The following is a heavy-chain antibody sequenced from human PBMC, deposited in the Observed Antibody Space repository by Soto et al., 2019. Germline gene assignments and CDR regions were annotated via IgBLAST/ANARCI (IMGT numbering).Heavy chain of an antibody. CDR2: ISSNSAYI. D-gene: IGHD6-13*01. Sequence: GGSLRLSCAASGFTFRSFTMNWVRQAPGKGLEWVSTISSNSAYIYYTDALRGRFTISRDNAKNSLHLQMNRLRAEDTAVYYCTRDASPDSSARGWLDPWGQGTLVTVSS. V-gene: IGHV3-21*01. CDR1: GFTFRSFT. J-gene: IGHJ5*02. CDR3: TRDASPDSSARGWLDP.